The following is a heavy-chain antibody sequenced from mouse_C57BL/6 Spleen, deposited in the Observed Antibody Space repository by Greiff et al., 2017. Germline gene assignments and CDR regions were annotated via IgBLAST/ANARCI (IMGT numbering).Heavy chain of an antibody. CDR3: ARSGSNYVGGFDD. Sequence: EVNLVESGGGLVQPGGSLKLSCAASGFTFSDYYMYWVRQTPEKRLEWVAYISNGGGSTYYPDTVKGRFTISRDNAKNTLYLQMSRLRYEDTAMYYCARSGSNYVGGFDDWGQGTTLTVAS. D-gene: IGHD2-5*01. CDR1: GFTFSDYY. CDR2: ISNGGGST. J-gene: IGHJ2*01. V-gene: IGHV5-12*01.